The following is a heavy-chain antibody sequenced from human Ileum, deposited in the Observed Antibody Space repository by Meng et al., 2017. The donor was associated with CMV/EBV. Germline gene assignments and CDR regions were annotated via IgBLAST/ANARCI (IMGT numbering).Heavy chain of an antibody. D-gene: IGHD1-14*01. CDR3: ARVLGRAPGAYYFDY. J-gene: IGHJ4*02. CDR1: GFSFSNYS. CDR2: ITSSSSYI. V-gene: IGHV3-21*01. Sequence: YGFSFSNYSMNWVRQDPGKGLEWVSSITSSSSYIYYADSVRGRFTLSRDNAKNSLYLQMSSLRAEDTAVYYCARVLGRAPGAYYFDYWGQGTLVTVSS.